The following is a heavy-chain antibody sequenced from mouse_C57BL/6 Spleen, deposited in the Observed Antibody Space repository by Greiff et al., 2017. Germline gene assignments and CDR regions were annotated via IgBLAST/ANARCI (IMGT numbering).Heavy chain of an antibody. CDR1: GYTFTDYY. CDR3: AGITTPWYFDV. J-gene: IGHJ1*03. D-gene: IGHD1-1*01. CDR2: INPNNGGT. V-gene: IGHV1-26*01. Sequence: VQLQQSGPELVKPGASVKISCKASGYTFTDYYMNWVKQSHGKSLEWIGDINPNNGGTSYNQKFKGKATLTVDKSSSTAYMELRSLTSEDSAVYYCAGITTPWYFDVWGTGTTVTVSS.